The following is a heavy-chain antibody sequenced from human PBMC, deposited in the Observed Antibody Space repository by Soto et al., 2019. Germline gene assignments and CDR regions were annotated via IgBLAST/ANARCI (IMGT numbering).Heavy chain of an antibody. D-gene: IGHD3-3*01. CDR1: GGTIIDLC. J-gene: IGHJ5*02. Sequence: PSETQSLPCTVSGGTIIDLCCRWILQPPRKGLEWIGYMYYSGSTNYNPSLKSRVTMSVDTSKNQFSLKLTSVTAADTAVYYCARVLSDGFWSGYNWFDPWGQGILVTVSS. CDR2: MYYSGST. V-gene: IGHV4-59*11. CDR3: ARVLSDGFWSGYNWFDP.